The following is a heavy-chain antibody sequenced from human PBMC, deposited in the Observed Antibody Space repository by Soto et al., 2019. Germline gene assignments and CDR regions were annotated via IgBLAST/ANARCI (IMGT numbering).Heavy chain of an antibody. V-gene: IGHV4-31*03. Sequence: QVQLQESGPGLVKPSQTLSLTCTVSGGSISSGGYYWSWIRQHPGKGLEWIGYIYHSGTTSYNPSVKSRVAIAVDTSKNQFSLRRTAVTAAGTAVYYWAGVRGTQLLGWFDPWGQGTLVTVSS. J-gene: IGHJ5*02. D-gene: IGHD2-2*01. CDR1: GGSISSGGYY. CDR3: AGVRGTQLLGWFDP. CDR2: IYHSGTT.